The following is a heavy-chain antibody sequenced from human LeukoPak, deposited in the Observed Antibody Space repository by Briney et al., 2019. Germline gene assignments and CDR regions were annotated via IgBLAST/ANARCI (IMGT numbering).Heavy chain of an antibody. CDR3: ARDLGYCSSTSCMPDY. V-gene: IGHV1-69*13. Sequence: SVKVSCKASGGTFSSYAISWVRQAPGQGLEWMGGIIPIFGTANYAQKFQGRVTITAGESTSTAYMELSSLRSEDTAVYYCARDLGYCSSTSCMPDYWGQGTLVTVSS. D-gene: IGHD2-2*01. CDR1: GGTFSSYA. J-gene: IGHJ4*02. CDR2: IIPIFGTA.